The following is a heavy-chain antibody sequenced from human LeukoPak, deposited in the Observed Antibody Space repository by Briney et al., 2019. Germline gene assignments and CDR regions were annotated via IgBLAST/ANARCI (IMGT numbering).Heavy chain of an antibody. Sequence: GGSLRLSCVASGFSFSSYCIHWVRQAPGKGLEWVSVIWYVGSNEHYAECVKGRFTIFRDNSKNTVFLQMKSLRVEDTAVYYCARNPQLLPDWNFDLWGRGTLVTVSS. CDR2: IWYVGSNE. V-gene: IGHV3-33*01. J-gene: IGHJ2*01. CDR3: ARNPQLLPDWNFDL. D-gene: IGHD2-2*01. CDR1: GFSFSSYC.